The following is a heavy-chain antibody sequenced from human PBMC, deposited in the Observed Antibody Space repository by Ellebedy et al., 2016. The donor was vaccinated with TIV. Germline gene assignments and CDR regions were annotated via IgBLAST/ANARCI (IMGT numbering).Heavy chain of an antibody. Sequence: GESLKISCAASGFTFSSYAMSWVRQAPGKGLEWVSAIGGGGVSTHYAGSVKGRFTISRDNPKNTLYLQMASLRAEDTAVYYCATEVRQKDYWGRGTLVTVSS. CDR2: IGGGGVST. J-gene: IGHJ4*01. CDR1: GFTFSSYA. CDR3: ATEVRQKDY. V-gene: IGHV3-23*01.